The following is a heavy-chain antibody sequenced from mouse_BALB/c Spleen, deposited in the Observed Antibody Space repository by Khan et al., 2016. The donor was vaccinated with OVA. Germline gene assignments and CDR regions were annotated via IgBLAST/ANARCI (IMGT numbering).Heavy chain of an antibody. CDR3: PRIYWGDFDY. V-gene: IGHV3-2*02. CDR2: ISYSGNT. J-gene: IGHJ2*01. CDR1: GYSITSDYA. D-gene: IGHD1-1*01. Sequence: EVQLQESGPGLVKPSQSLSLTCTVTGYSITSDYAWNWIRQFPGNKLEWMGYISYSGNTKYNPSLKSRISIPRDTSKNQFFLQLNSVTTEDTATYSCPRIYWGDFDYWGQGTTLTVSS.